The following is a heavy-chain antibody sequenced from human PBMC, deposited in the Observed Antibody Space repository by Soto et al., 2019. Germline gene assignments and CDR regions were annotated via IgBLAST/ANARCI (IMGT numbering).Heavy chain of an antibody. CDR3: ARMTPSSISCYYFDS. Sequence: SETLSLTCNVSGDSLHSGAYYWTWIRQSPGRGLEWIGHIYHTGSTNYNPSLRSRLTISLDTSKNHFSLNLRSVNAVDTGVYYCARMTPSSISCYYFDSWGQGALVTVSS. J-gene: IGHJ4*02. D-gene: IGHD3-3*02. CDR1: GDSLHSGAYY. CDR2: IYHTGST. V-gene: IGHV4-61*03.